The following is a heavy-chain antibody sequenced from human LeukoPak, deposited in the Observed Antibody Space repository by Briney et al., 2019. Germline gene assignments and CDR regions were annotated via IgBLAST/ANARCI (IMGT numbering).Heavy chain of an antibody. V-gene: IGHV3-23*01. Sequence: GGSLRLSCAASGLTFSNYAMSWVRQAPGKGLEWVSAISGSGSTYYADSVKGRFTISRDNSKNTLYLQMNSLRAEDTAVYYCAKDVSLLWFGERQTWGQGTLVTVSS. CDR1: GLTFSNYA. D-gene: IGHD3-10*01. CDR2: ISGSGST. CDR3: AKDVSLLWFGERQT. J-gene: IGHJ5*02.